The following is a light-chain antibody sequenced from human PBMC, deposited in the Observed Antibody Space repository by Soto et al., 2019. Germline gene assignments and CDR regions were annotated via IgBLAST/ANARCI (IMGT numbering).Light chain of an antibody. CDR3: QLYGISPQ. J-gene: IGKJ5*01. CDR1: QTSGSNF. V-gene: IGKV3-20*01. CDR2: ASS. Sequence: EIVLTQSPGTLSLSPGERATLSCKTSQTSGSNFLAWYQYKPGQAPRLLIYASSNRATGIPDRFSGSASGPDFTLTINRLEPEDFAVYYCQLYGISPQFGQGTRLEIK.